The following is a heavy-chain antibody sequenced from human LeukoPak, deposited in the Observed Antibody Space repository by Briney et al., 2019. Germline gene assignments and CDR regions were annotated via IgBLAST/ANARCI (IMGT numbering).Heavy chain of an antibody. D-gene: IGHD6-19*01. CDR1: GYTFTSYG. J-gene: IGHJ6*03. V-gene: IGHV1-18*01. CDR3: ARTLGRASGWTYYYYYYMDV. Sequence: GASVKVSCKASGYTFTSYGISWVRQAPGQGLEWMGWISAYNGNTNYAQKLQGRVTMTPDTSTSTAYMELRSLRSDDTAVYYCARTLGRASGWTYYYYYYMDVWGKGTTVTISS. CDR2: ISAYNGNT.